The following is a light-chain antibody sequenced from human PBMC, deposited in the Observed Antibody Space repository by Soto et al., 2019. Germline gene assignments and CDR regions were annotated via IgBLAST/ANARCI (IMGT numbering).Light chain of an antibody. CDR3: QQSYSMHAT. J-gene: IGKJ5*01. CDR1: QSITTY. Sequence: DIQMTQSPSSLSASVGDRFTITCRGSQSITTYLNWYQQKPGTAPRILIYTASSLQSGVPSRFSGSGSGTDFTLTISSLQPDDFATYFCQQSYSMHATFGQGTRLEIK. V-gene: IGKV1-39*01. CDR2: TAS.